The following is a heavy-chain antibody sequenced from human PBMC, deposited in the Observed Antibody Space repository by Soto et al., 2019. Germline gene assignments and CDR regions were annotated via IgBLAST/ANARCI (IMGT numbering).Heavy chain of an antibody. CDR3: ARGPRRRFLEWLLQYFDY. Sequence: ASVKVSCKASGYTFTSYDINWVRQATGQGLEWMGWMNPNSGNTGYAQKFQGRVTMTRNTSISTAYMELSSLRSEDTAVYYCARGPRRRFLEWLLQYFDYWGQGRLVTVSS. CDR2: MNPNSGNT. D-gene: IGHD3-3*01. CDR1: GYTFTSYD. V-gene: IGHV1-8*01. J-gene: IGHJ4*02.